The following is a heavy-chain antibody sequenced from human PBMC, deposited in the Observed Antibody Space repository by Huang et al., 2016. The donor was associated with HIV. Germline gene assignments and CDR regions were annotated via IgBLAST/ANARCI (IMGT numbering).Heavy chain of an antibody. CDR2: ISGYNGNT. CDR3: ARDRRPYSGSYLGY. D-gene: IGHD1-26*01. V-gene: IGHV1-18*04. J-gene: IGHJ4*02. CDR1: VNTFSGYG. Sequence: QVQLLQSGADVKKPGASVKVSCKASVNTFSGYGISWVRQATGQGLEWMGWISGYNGNTNYVENLQGRVTMTTDTATSTAYMELRSLRSDDTAVYYCARDRRPYSGSYLGYWGQGTLVTVSS.